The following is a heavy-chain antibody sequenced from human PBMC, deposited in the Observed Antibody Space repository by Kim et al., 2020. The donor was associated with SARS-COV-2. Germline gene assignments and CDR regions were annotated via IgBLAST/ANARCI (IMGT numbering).Heavy chain of an antibody. CDR3: ARIDEVAGSWLVDY. V-gene: IGHV4-39*01. D-gene: IGHD6-19*01. J-gene: IGHJ4*02. Sequence: TPALEGRLTISGDTSKNQFSLKLSSVTAADTAVYYCARIDEVAGSWLVDYWGQGTLVTVSS.